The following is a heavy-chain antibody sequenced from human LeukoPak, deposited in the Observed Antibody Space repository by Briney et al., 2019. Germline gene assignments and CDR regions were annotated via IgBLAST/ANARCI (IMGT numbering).Heavy chain of an antibody. CDR3: AKGKHYYGSGSHAFDI. V-gene: IGHV3-30*18. J-gene: IGHJ3*02. CDR2: ISYDGSKK. D-gene: IGHD3-10*01. Sequence: GGSLRLSCAASGFTFSSYDMHWVRQAPGKGLEWVAVISYDGSKKYYGDSVKGRFTISRDNSKNTLYLQMNSLRAEDTAVYYCAKGKHYYGSGSHAFDIWGQGTMVTVSS. CDR1: GFTFSSYD.